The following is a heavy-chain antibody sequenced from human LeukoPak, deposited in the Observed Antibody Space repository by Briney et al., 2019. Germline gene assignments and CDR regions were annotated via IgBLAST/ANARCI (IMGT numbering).Heavy chain of an antibody. J-gene: IGHJ4*02. D-gene: IGHD3-3*01. CDR3: ARGLRIFGVVTGFDY. CDR2: IIPIFGTA. V-gene: IGHV1-69*13. CDR1: GGTFSSYA. Sequence: SVKVSCKASGGTFSSYAISWVRQAPGQGLEWMGGIIPIFGTANYAQKFQGRVTITADESTSTAYMELSSLRSEDTAVYYCARGLRIFGVVTGFDYWGQGTLVTVSS.